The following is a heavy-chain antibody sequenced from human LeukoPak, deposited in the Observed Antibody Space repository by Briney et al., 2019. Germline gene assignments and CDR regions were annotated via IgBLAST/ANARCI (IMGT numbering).Heavy chain of an antibody. J-gene: IGHJ1*01. CDR1: VGTCSSYA. CDR3: ARDTVVPAAMKGFQH. V-gene: IGHV1-69*13. CDR2: IIPIFGTA. D-gene: IGHD2-2*01. Sequence: SVKVSCKASVGTCSSYAISWVRQAPGQGLEWMGGIIPIFGTANYAQKFQGRVTITADESTSTAYMELSSLRSEDTAVYYCARDTVVPAAMKGFQHWGQGTLVTVSS.